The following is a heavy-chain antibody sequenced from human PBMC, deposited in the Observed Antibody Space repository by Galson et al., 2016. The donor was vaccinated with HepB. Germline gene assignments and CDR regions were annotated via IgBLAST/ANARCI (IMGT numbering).Heavy chain of an antibody. CDR2: ISTGGTTI. CDR3: ARDPFCGGDCNSPSYFDL. D-gene: IGHD2-21*02. V-gene: IGHV3-48*04. CDR1: GFTFSLYS. J-gene: IGHJ2*01. Sequence: SLRLSCAASGFTFSLYSMYWVRQAPGKGLDWVSYISTGGTTIYYADSVKGRFTISRDNTKNLLYLQMNSLRVEDTAVYYCARDPFCGGDCNSPSYFDLWGRGTLVTVSS.